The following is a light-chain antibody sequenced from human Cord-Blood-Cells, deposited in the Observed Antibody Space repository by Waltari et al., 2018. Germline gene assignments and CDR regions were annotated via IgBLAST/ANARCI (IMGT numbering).Light chain of an antibody. CDR3: SSYTSSSTYV. CDR2: EVS. J-gene: IGLJ1*01. CDR1: SSDVGGYNY. V-gene: IGLV2-14*01. Sequence: QSALTQPASVSGSPGQSITISCTGTSSDVGGYNYVSWYQQHPGKAPKLMIYEVSNRPSWVSNRFSGSKSGNTASLTISGLQVEDEADYYCSSYTSSSTYVFGTGTKVTVL.